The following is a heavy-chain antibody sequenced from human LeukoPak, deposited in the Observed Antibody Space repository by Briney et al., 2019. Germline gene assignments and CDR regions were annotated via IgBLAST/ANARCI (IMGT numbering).Heavy chain of an antibody. CDR3: ARGRRIVVVTARSAGYFDY. CDR1: GGSISSYY. CDR2: IYTSGST. Sequence: SETLSLTCTVSGGSISSYYWSWIRQPAGKGLEWIGRIYTSGSTNYNPSLKSRVTMSVDTSKNQFSLKLSSVTAADTAVYYCARGRRIVVVTARSAGYFDYWGQGTLVTVSS. J-gene: IGHJ4*02. V-gene: IGHV4-4*07. D-gene: IGHD2-21*02.